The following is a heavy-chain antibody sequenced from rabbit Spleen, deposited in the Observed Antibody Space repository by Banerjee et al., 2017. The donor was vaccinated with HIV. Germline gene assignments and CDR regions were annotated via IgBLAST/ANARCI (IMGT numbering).Heavy chain of an antibody. J-gene: IGHJ4*01. D-gene: IGHD2-1*01. CDR1: GFSFSSNW. Sequence: QSLEESGGGLVKPGGTLTLTCTVSGFSFSSNWICWVRQAPGKGLEWIACIDTNDGDTDYANWPKGRFTISKTSSTTVTLQMTSLTAADTATYFCARGSAAMTMVITGYYLNLWGPGTLVTVS. V-gene: IGHV1S40*01. CDR2: IDTNDGDT. CDR3: ARGSAAMTMVITGYYLNL.